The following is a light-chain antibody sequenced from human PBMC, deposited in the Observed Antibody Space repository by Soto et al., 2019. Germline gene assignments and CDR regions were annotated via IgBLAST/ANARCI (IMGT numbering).Light chain of an antibody. CDR1: SSDVGGYNY. CDR2: DVS. CDR3: SSYTSSITLMV. V-gene: IGLV2-14*01. Sequence: QSVLTQPASVSGSPGQSITISCTGTSSDVGGYNYVSWYQQHPARAPKLMIYDVSDRPSGVSNRFSGSKSGNTASLTISGLQAEDEADYYCSSYTSSITLMVFGGGTKVTVL. J-gene: IGLJ2*01.